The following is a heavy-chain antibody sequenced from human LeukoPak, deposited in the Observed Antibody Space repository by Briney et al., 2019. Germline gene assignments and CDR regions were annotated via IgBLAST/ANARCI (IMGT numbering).Heavy chain of an antibody. V-gene: IGHV3-74*01. J-gene: IGHJ4*02. D-gene: IGHD5-18*01. CDR1: GFTFSSYW. CDR3: SRGGMYSYGPFDN. Sequence: GGSLRLSCAASGFTFSSYWMHWVRQAPGKGLVWVSRIFSDGSTTRYADSVKGRYTISRDNAKNTLYLQMNSLRAEDTAVYYCSRGGMYSYGPFDNWGQGTLVTVSS. CDR2: IFSDGSTT.